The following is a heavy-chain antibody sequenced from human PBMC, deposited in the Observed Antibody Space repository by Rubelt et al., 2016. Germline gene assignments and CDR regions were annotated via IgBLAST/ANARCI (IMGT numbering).Heavy chain of an antibody. V-gene: IGHV7-4-1*02. D-gene: IGHD6-6*01. Sequence: QVQLVQSGSELRKPGASVKVSCKASGYTFTTYAINWVRQAHGQGLECMGWINTNTGNPTYCQGFTVWCCFSVYPAGMTAYLQISCLKAEDTAVDYCARCSDISARPWDYWGQGTLVTVS. CDR1: GYTFTTYA. J-gene: IGHJ4*02. CDR2: INTNTGNP. CDR3: ARCSDISARPWDY.